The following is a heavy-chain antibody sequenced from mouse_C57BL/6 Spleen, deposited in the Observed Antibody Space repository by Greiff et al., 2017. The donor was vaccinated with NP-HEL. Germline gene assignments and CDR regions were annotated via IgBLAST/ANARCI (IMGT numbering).Heavy chain of an antibody. J-gene: IGHJ1*03. V-gene: IGHV1-54*01. Sequence: VQLQQSGAELVRPGTSVKVSCKASGYAFTNYLIEWVKQRPGQGLEWIGVINPGSGGTNYNEKFKGKATLTADKSSSTAYMQLSSLTSEDSAVYFCARSGVYYGSSDGRNWYFDVWGTGTTVTVSS. CDR1: GYAFTNYL. CDR3: ARSGVYYGSSDGRNWYFDV. D-gene: IGHD1-1*01. CDR2: INPGSGGT.